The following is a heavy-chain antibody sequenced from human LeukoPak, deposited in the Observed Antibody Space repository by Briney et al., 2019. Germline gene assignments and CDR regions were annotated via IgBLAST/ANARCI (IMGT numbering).Heavy chain of an antibody. CDR3: ARENSGSYREFDY. Sequence: SETLSLTCTVSGGSISSYYWTWIRQPAGKGLEWIGRIYPSGSTNYNPSLKGRVTMSVDTSKNQLSLKLSSVTAADTAVYYCARENSGSYREFDYWGQGTLVTVSS. J-gene: IGHJ4*02. V-gene: IGHV4-4*07. D-gene: IGHD1-26*01. CDR2: IYPSGST. CDR1: GGSISSYY.